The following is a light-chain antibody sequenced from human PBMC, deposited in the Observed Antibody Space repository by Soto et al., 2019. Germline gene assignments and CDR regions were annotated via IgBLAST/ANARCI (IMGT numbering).Light chain of an antibody. J-gene: IGLJ2*01. CDR1: SNDIGGYNF. CDR2: DVT. V-gene: IGLV2-14*03. CDR3: SSYTTTSTLL. Sequence: QSVLTQPASVSGSPGQSITISCTGSSNDIGGYNFVSWYQQHPGKAPNLVIYDVTNRPSGVSNRFSGSKSGNTASLTISGLQTEDEADYYCSSYTTTSTLLFGGGTKLTVL.